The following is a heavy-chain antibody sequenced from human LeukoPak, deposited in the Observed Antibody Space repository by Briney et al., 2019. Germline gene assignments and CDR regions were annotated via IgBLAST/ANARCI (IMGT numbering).Heavy chain of an antibody. CDR3: ARVRWPYYFDY. Sequence: SETLSLTCTVSGDSISSRSYYWGWIRQPPGKGLEWIGSIYYSGSTYYNPSLKSRVTISVDTSKNQFSLKLSSVTAADTALYYCARVRWPYYFDYWGQGTLVTVSS. V-gene: IGHV4-39*07. CDR2: IYYSGST. CDR1: GDSISSRSYY. D-gene: IGHD5-24*01. J-gene: IGHJ4*02.